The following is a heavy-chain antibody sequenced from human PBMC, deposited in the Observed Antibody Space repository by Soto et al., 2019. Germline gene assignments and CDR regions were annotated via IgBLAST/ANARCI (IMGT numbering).Heavy chain of an antibody. D-gene: IGHD6-13*01. CDR1: GGTFSSYA. Sequence: GASVKVSCKASGGTFSSYAISWVRQAPGQGLEWMGGIIPIFGTANYAQKFQGRVTITADESTSTAYMELSSLRSEDTAVYYCARVGGPGVAAAGTGDYYYYGMDVWGQGNTVTVSS. J-gene: IGHJ6*02. CDR2: IIPIFGTA. V-gene: IGHV1-69*13. CDR3: ARVGGPGVAAAGTGDYYYYGMDV.